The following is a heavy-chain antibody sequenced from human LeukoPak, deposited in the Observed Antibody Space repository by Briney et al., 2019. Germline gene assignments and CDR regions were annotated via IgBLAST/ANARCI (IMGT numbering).Heavy chain of an antibody. V-gene: IGHV1-2*02. CDR3: ARGPTLGLDI. CDR2: INPNSGDT. J-gene: IGHJ3*02. Sequence: GASVKVSCRASGYTFTAYYIHWVRQAPGQGLEWMGWINPNSGDTTLPQRLQGRVTMTRDTSIITAYMELSSLTSDDTGMYYCARGPTLGLDIWGQGTMVTVSS. CDR1: GYTFTAYY.